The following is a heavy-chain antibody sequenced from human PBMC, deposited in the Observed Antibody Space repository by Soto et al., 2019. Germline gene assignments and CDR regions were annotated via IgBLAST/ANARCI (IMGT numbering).Heavy chain of an antibody. J-gene: IGHJ6*03. CDR3: ARTHDWLKPYYYYMDV. D-gene: IGHD3-9*01. Sequence: SETLSLTCTVSGGSISSYYWSWIRQPPGKGLEWIGYIYYSGSTNYNPSLKSRVTISVDTSKNQFSLKLSSVTAADTAVYYCARTHDWLKPYYYYMDVWGKGTTVTVSS. CDR1: GGSISSYY. V-gene: IGHV4-59*01. CDR2: IYYSGST.